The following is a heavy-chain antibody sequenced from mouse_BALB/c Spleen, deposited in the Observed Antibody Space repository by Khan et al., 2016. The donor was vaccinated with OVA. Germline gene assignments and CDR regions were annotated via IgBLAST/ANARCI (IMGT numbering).Heavy chain of an antibody. D-gene: IGHD1-1*01. V-gene: IGHV1S132*01. CDR2: IYPGTGST. J-gene: IGHJ4*01. Sequence: VQLQESGAELVRPGASVKLSCKTSGYIFTSYWIHWVKQRSGQGLEWIARIYPGTGSTYYNEKFKDTATLTADKSSSTSYMQLSSLKSEDSAVYFGARNDYVSTCTMDYWGQGTSVTVSS. CDR1: GYIFTSYW. CDR3: ARNDYVSTCTMDY.